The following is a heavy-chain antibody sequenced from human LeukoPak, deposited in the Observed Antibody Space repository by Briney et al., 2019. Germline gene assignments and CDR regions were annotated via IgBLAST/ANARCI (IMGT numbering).Heavy chain of an antibody. V-gene: IGHV4-59*08. D-gene: IGHD5-18*01. CDR3: ARHVRYSYVVFDY. CDR2: IYNGGSA. Sequence: SETLSLTCTVSGGSVSTYYWSWIRQSPGKGLEWIGYIYNGGSANYNPSLKSRVTISLDTSKTQFSLNLSSVTAADTAVYYCARHVRYSYVVFDYWGQGTLVTVSS. J-gene: IGHJ4*02. CDR1: GGSVSTYY.